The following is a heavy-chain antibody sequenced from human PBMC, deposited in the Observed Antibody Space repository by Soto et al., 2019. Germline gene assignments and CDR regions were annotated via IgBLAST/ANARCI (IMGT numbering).Heavy chain of an antibody. J-gene: IGHJ6*02. Sequence: GGSLRLSCAASGFTFSSYAMSWVRQAPGKGLEWVSAISGSGGSTYYADSVKGRFTISRDNSKNTLYLQMNSLRAEDTAVYYCARDCLDTCCRADYYYGMDAWGQGTTVTVSS. CDR1: GFTFSSYA. CDR3: ARDCLDTCCRADYYYGMDA. CDR2: ISGSGGST. V-gene: IGHV3-23*01. D-gene: IGHD5-18*01.